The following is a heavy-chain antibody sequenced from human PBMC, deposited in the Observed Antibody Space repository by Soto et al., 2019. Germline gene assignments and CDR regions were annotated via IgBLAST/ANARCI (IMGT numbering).Heavy chain of an antibody. J-gene: IGHJ4*02. V-gene: IGHV5-51*01. D-gene: IGHD2-15*01. CDR1: GYSFTSYW. CDR2: IYPGDSDT. Sequence: EVQLVQSGAEVKKPGESLKISCKGSGYSFTSYWIGWVRQMPGKGLEWMGIIYPGDSDTRYSQSFQGQVTISADKSITTAYLQWSSLKASDTAIYYCARQTADCSRGACYSSGNYFDYWGQGTLVTVSS. CDR3: ARQTADCSRGACYSSGNYFDY.